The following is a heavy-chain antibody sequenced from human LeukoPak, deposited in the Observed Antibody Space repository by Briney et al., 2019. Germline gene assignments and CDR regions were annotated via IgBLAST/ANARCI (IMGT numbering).Heavy chain of an antibody. D-gene: IGHD3-16*01. V-gene: IGHV4-4*09. J-gene: IGHJ4*02. CDR2: IYIRGTP. CDR1: GDSISSS. CDR3: AATGGSYGYSGFDS. Sequence: SETLSLTCTVSGDSISSSWSWIRQPPGKGLEWIGSIYIRGTPHYNPSLKSRVIMSLDTSKTQFSLKLTSVTAADTAVYSCAATGGSYGYSGFDSWGQGTLVTVSS.